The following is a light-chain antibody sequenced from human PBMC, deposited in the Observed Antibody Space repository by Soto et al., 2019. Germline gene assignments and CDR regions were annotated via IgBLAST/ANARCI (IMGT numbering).Light chain of an antibody. J-gene: IGKJ3*01. Sequence: EIVLTQSPGTLSLSPGERATFSCRASQSVSSRFLAWYQQKPGQAPRLLIYGASTRATDIPDRFSGSGSGTDFTLTISRLEPEDFAVYYCHYYDDSPPFPFGPGTKVDI. CDR2: GAS. V-gene: IGKV3-20*01. CDR3: HYYDDSPPFP. CDR1: QSVSSRF.